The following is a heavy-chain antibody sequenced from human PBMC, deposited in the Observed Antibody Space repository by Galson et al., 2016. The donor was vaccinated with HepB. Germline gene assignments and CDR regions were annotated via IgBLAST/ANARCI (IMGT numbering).Heavy chain of an antibody. J-gene: IGHJ3*02. D-gene: IGHD5-12*01. CDR1: GFTFSSYG. V-gene: IGHV3-30*03. Sequence: SLRLSCAASGFTFSSYGMHWVRQAPGKGLEWVAVTSSDGSNKHYADSVKGRFTISRDNSKKTLYLQMNSLRAEDTAVYHCARNRGDSGYDAFDIWGQGTMVTVSS. CDR3: ARNRGDSGYDAFDI. CDR2: TSSDGSNK.